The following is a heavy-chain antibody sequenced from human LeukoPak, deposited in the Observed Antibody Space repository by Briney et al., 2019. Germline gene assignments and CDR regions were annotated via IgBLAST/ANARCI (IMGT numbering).Heavy chain of an antibody. CDR3: ARHDIVVVPAARYTDTQIDY. CDR1: GYSFTSYW. D-gene: IGHD2-2*01. CDR2: IYPGDSDT. J-gene: IGHJ4*02. Sequence: PGESLQISCKGSGYSFTSYWIGWVRQMPGKGLEWMGIIYPGDSDTRYSPSFQGQVTTSADKSISTAYLQWSSLKASDTAMYYCARHDIVVVPAARYTDTQIDYWGQGTLVTVSS. V-gene: IGHV5-51*01.